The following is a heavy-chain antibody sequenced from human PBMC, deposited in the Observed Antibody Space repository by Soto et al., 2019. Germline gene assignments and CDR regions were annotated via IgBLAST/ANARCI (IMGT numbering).Heavy chain of an antibody. CDR1: GGSFSGYQ. V-gene: IGHV4-34*01. J-gene: IGHJ6*02. Sequence: QVQLQQWGAGLLKPSETLSLTCAVYGGSFSGYQWSWVRQPPGEGLEWLGEINHSGSTNCNPSLKSRVTIAVDTSKNQFSLKLNSVTAADTAVYYCATSLSGSSLYGMDVWGQGTTVTVSS. CDR2: INHSGST. D-gene: IGHD1-26*01. CDR3: ATSLSGSSLYGMDV.